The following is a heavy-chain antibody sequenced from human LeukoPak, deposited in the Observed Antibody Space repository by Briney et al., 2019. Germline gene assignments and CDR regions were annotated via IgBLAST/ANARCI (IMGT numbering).Heavy chain of an antibody. CDR1: GDSISSGGYY. CDR2: VHHSGSS. D-gene: IGHD6-13*01. Sequence: PSETLSLTCTVSGDSISSGGYYWSWIRQPPGKGLEWIGYVHHSGSSFYNPSLKSRVTMSVDTSKNQFSLKLSSVTAADTAVYYCARIEQGQLVPDYWGQGTLVTVSS. V-gene: IGHV4-30-2*02. CDR3: ARIEQGQLVPDY. J-gene: IGHJ4*02.